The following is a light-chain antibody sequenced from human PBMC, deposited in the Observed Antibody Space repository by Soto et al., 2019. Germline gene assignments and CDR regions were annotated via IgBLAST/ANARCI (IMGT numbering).Light chain of an antibody. J-gene: IGKJ1*01. CDR2: LGS. Sequence: DIVMTQSPFSLTVTPGEPASISCRSSQSLLHSNGYNYLDWYLQKPGQSPQLLIYLGSNRASGVPDRFSGSASGTDFTLKISRVEAEDVGIYYCMQTLQTWTFGQGTKVEIK. CDR1: QSLLHSNGYNY. CDR3: MQTLQTWT. V-gene: IGKV2-28*01.